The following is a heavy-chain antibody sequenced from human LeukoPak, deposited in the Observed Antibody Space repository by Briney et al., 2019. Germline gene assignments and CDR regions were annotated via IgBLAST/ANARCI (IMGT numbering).Heavy chain of an antibody. Sequence: GGSLRLSCAASGLTFSTYAMDWVRQAPGKGLEWVAVISYDGSNKYYANSVKGRFTISGGSSKNTLYLQMNSLRVDDTAVYYCARDLRLGAAGIFDYWGQGTLVTVSS. J-gene: IGHJ4*02. CDR3: ARDLRLGAAGIFDY. CDR2: ISYDGSNK. CDR1: GLTFSTYA. D-gene: IGHD6-13*01. V-gene: IGHV3-30*04.